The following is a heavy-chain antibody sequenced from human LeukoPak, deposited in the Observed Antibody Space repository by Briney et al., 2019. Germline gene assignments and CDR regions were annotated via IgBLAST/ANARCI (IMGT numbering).Heavy chain of an antibody. CDR2: IYTSGST. CDR3: ATGTVVAATLYHDAFDI. V-gene: IGHV4-4*07. J-gene: IGHJ3*02. CDR1: GGSISSYY. Sequence: PSETLSLTCTVSGGSISSYYWSWIRQPAGKGLEWIGRIYTSGSTNYNPSLKSRVTMSVDTSKNQFSLKLSSVTAADTAVYYCATGTVVAATLYHDAFDIWGQGTMVTVSS. D-gene: IGHD2-15*01.